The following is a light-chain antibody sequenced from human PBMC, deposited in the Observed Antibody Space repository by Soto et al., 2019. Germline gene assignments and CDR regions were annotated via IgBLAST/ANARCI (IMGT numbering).Light chain of an antibody. CDR2: HTS. Sequence: ETVMTQSPGTLSVSPGESATLSCRASQRVGSDLAWYQQKPGQAPRLLIYHTSTRATGIPARFSGSGSGTEFTLTISSLQSEDSAVYYCQHYNNWPLTFGGGTKVDIK. J-gene: IGKJ4*01. V-gene: IGKV3-15*01. CDR3: QHYNNWPLT. CDR1: QRVGSD.